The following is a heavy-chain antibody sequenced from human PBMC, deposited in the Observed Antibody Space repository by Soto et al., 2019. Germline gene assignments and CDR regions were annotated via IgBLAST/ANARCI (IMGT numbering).Heavy chain of an antibody. J-gene: IGHJ3*02. CDR2: FDPEDGET. D-gene: IGHD2-8*01. CDR3: ATRSCTNGVCYTGPSGTAFDI. CDR1: TYISNYH. Sequence: ALVMVSCKASTYISNYHVNVMRRAPGHGLEGVGGFDPEDGETIYAQKFQGRVTMTEDTSTDTAYMELSSLRSEDTAVYYCATRSCTNGVCYTGPSGTAFDIWGQGTMVTVSS. V-gene: IGHV1-24*01.